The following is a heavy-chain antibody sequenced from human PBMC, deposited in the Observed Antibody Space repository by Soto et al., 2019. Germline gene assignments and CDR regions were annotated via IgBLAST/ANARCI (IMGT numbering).Heavy chain of an antibody. CDR1: GYTFTTYG. J-gene: IGHJ4*02. CDR3: AREGYNYGLPDDY. Sequence: QVQLVQSGAEVKKPGASVRVSCKASGYTFTTYGITWVRQAPGQGLEWMGWISNFNGDTKYAQKLQGRVTVTTDTSTSTAYRELRSLRSDDTAVYYCAREGYNYGLPDDYWGQGTLVTVSS. D-gene: IGHD5-18*01. CDR2: ISNFNGDT. V-gene: IGHV1-18*01.